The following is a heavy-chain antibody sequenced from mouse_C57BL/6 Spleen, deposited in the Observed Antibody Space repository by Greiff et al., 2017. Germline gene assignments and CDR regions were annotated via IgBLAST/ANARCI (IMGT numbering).Heavy chain of an antibody. CDR1: GFTFTSYW. V-gene: IGHV1-69*01. Sequence: QVQLQQPGAELVMPGASVKLSCKASGFTFTSYWMHWVKQRPGQGLEWIGEIDPSDSYTNYNQKFKGKSTLTVDKSSSTAYMQLSSLTSEDSAVYYCARKRYDWFDYWGQGTTLTVSS. CDR2: IDPSDSYT. D-gene: IGHD2-4*01. J-gene: IGHJ2*01. CDR3: ARKRYDWFDY.